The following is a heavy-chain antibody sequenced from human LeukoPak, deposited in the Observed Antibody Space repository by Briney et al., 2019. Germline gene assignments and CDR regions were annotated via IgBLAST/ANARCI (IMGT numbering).Heavy chain of an antibody. CDR2: INHSGST. J-gene: IGHJ5*02. CDR1: GGSFSGYY. D-gene: IGHD3-3*01. V-gene: IGHV4-34*01. Sequence: SETLSLTCAVYGGSFSGYYWSWIRQPPGKGLEWIGEINHSGSTNYNPSLKSRVTISVDTSKNQFSLKLSSVTAADTAAYYCARRGLGVAYNWFDPWGQGTLVTVSS. CDR3: ARRGLGVAYNWFDP.